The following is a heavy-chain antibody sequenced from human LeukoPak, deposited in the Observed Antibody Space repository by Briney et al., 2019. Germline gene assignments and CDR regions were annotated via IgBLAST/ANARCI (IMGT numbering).Heavy chain of an antibody. CDR3: ARDSAAAGTEGWFDP. CDR1: GYTFTSYY. CDR2: INPSGGST. D-gene: IGHD6-13*01. J-gene: IGHJ5*02. V-gene: IGHV1-46*01. Sequence: ASVKVSCKASGYTFTSYYMHWVRQAPGQGLEWMGIINPSGGSTSYAQKFQGRVTMARDTSTSTVYMELSSLRSEDTAVYYCARDSAAAGTEGWFDPWGXGTLVTVSS.